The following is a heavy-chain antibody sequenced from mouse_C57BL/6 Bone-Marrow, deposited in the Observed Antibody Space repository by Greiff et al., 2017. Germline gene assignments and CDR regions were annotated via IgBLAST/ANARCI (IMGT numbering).Heavy chain of an antibody. Sequence: QVQLQQSGAELVKPGASVKLSCKASGYTFTEYTIHWVKQRSGQGLEWIGWFYPGSGSIKYNEKFKDKATLTADKSSSTVYMELSRLTSEDSAVYFCARHEEGTYGSSYWYFDVWGTGTTITVSS. CDR1: GYTFTEYT. CDR2: FYPGSGSI. CDR3: ARHEEGTYGSSYWYFDV. V-gene: IGHV1-62-2*01. J-gene: IGHJ1*03. D-gene: IGHD1-1*01.